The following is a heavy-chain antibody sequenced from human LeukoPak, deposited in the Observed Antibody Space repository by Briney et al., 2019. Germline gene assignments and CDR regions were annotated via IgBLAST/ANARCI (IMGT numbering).Heavy chain of an antibody. Sequence: ASVKVSCKASGYTFTGYYMHWVRQAPGQGLEWMGWISGDNGNTNYAQNLQGRVTMTTDTSTTTAHMELRSLRSDDTAVYYCARDRYFDLWGRGTLVTVSS. CDR1: GYTFTGYY. CDR3: ARDRYFDL. V-gene: IGHV1-18*04. J-gene: IGHJ2*01. CDR2: ISGDNGNT.